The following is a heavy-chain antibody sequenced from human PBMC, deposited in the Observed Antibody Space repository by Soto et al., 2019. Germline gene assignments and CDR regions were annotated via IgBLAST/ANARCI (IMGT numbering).Heavy chain of an antibody. D-gene: IGHD1-7*01. Sequence: EVRLLESGGGLVKPGGSLRLSCATSGLTFSNYAMSWVRQAPGGGLEWVSSISGSSSTTYYADYVRGRFTISRDTSKHTLYLQMSSLRAADTALYYCAKNQERELPRVIDFWGQGTLVTASS. CDR3: AKNQERELPRVIDF. CDR1: GLTFSNYA. CDR2: ISGSSSTT. J-gene: IGHJ4*02. V-gene: IGHV3-23*01.